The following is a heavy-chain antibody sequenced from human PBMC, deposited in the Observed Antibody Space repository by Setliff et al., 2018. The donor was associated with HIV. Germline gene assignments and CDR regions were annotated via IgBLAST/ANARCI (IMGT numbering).Heavy chain of an antibody. CDR3: AIGSSNWPHRPNNYYFDY. D-gene: IGHD6-13*01. V-gene: IGHV1-8*03. CDR1: ADTFTNCL. Sequence: GASVKVSCKASADTFTNCLINWVRQAPGQGLEWMGWMNPNSGNRGYAQKFQGRVTITRDTSASTAYMELSSLRSEDTGVYYCAIGSSNWPHRPNNYYFDYWGQGTPVTVSS. CDR2: MNPNSGNR. J-gene: IGHJ4*02.